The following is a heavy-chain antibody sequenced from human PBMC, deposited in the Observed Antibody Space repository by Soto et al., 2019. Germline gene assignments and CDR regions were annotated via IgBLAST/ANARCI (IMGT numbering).Heavy chain of an antibody. Sequence: QVQLVQSGAEVKKPGASVKVSCKASGYTFTSYGISWVRQAPGQGLEWMGWISAYNGNTNYAQKFQGRVTMTTDASTSTAYMELRSLRSDDTAVYYCARDSGDGDYVFYFQHWGQGTLVTVSS. D-gene: IGHD4-17*01. CDR2: ISAYNGNT. CDR3: ARDSGDGDYVFYFQH. CDR1: GYTFTSYG. V-gene: IGHV1-18*01. J-gene: IGHJ1*01.